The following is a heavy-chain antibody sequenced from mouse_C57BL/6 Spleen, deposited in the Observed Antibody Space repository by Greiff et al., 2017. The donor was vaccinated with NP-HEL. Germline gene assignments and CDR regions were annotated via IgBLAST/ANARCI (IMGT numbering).Heavy chain of an antibody. V-gene: IGHV3-1*01. CDR1: GYSITSGYD. CDR3: AKRDYGNYGYFDV. CDR2: ISYSGST. Sequence: EVQLQQSGPGMVKPSQSLSLTCTVTGYSITSGYDWHWIRHFPGNKLEWMGYISYSGSTNYNPSLKSRISITHDTSKNHFFLKLNSVTTEDTATYYCAKRDYGNYGYFDVWGTGTTVTVSS. D-gene: IGHD2-1*01. J-gene: IGHJ1*03.